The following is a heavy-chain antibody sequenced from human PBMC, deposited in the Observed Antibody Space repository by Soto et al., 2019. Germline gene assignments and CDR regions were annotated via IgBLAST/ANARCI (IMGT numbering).Heavy chain of an antibody. Sequence: PGGSLRLSCAVSGFSVSNTYMSWVRQAPGKGLEWISVIYRGRATYYADSVKGRFTISRDDSRNTVYLQMNSLTTEDTAVYFCARDRSDSSRADSFDTRGQGMLVTVSS. V-gene: IGHV3-53*01. J-gene: IGHJ3*02. CDR3: ARDRSDSSRADSFDT. D-gene: IGHD6-25*01. CDR1: GFSVSNTY. CDR2: IYRGRAT.